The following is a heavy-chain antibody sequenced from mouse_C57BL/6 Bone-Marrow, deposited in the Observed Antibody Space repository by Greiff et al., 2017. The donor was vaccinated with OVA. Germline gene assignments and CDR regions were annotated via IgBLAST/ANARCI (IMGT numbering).Heavy chain of an antibody. Sequence: QVQLKESGAELVKPGASVKMSCKASGYTFTSYWITWVKQRPGQGLEWIGDIYPGSGSTNYNEKFKSKATLTVDTSSSTDYMQLSSLTSEDSAVYYCARETAHYAMDYWGQGTSVTVSS. CDR3: ARETAHYAMDY. D-gene: IGHD3-1*01. CDR1: GYTFTSYW. V-gene: IGHV1-55*01. CDR2: IYPGSGST. J-gene: IGHJ4*01.